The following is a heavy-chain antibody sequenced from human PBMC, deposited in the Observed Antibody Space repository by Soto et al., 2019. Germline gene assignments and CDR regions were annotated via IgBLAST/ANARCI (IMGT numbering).Heavy chain of an antibody. CDR2: ISYDGSNK. V-gene: IGHV3-30*18. J-gene: IGHJ4*02. Sequence: GGSLRLSCAASGFTFSSYGMHWVRQAPGKGLEWVAVISYDGSNKYYADSVKGRFTISRDNSKNTLYLQMNSLRAEDTAVYYCAKGNDYSHWGQGTLVTVSS. CDR1: GFTFSSYG. D-gene: IGHD4-4*01. CDR3: AKGNDYSH.